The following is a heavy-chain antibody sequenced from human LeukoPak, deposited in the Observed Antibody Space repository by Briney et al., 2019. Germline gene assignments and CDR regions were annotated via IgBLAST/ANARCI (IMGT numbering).Heavy chain of an antibody. V-gene: IGHV3-30*18. CDR1: VFTFSSSG. J-gene: IGHJ4*02. CDR3: AKEGGVLEWLLYQGGGYFDY. CDR2: ISYVGSNK. Sequence: RRSLRLSCAASVFTFSSSGMHWVRQAPGKGLEWVAVISYVGSNKYYADSVKGRFTISRDNSKNTLYLQMNSLRAEDTAVYYCAKEGGVLEWLLYQGGGYFDYWGQGTLVTVSS. D-gene: IGHD3-3*01.